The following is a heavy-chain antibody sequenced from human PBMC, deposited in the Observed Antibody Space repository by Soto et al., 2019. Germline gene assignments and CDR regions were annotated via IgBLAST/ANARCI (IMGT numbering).Heavy chain of an antibody. CDR2: IHYRGNT. Sequence: QLQLQESGPGLVKPSETLSLTCSVSGGSISSTTDYWGWIRQPTGEGLEWSAYIHYRGNTYYNPSLKRRVTISVDTSRDQFSLNLTPVTATDTAVYYCARRTIGVALDFWGQGSLVTVSS. V-gene: IGHV4-39*01. J-gene: IGHJ4*02. CDR3: ARRTIGVALDF. CDR1: GGSISSTTDY. D-gene: IGHD3-3*01.